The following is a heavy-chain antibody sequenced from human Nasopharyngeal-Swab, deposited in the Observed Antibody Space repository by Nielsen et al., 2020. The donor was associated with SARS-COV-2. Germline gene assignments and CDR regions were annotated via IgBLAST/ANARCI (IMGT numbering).Heavy chain of an antibody. V-gene: IGHV4-39*01. CDR2: IYYSGTT. CDR3: AREPRALDF. D-gene: IGHD1-26*01. Sequence: SETLSLTCTVSGGSISSSYYFWSWIRQPPGKGLEWIGNIYYSGTTYYNPSLRSRVAISLDTSKNQFSLKLSSVTAADTAVYYCAREPRALDFWGQGTMVTVSS. J-gene: IGHJ3*01. CDR1: GGSISSSYYF.